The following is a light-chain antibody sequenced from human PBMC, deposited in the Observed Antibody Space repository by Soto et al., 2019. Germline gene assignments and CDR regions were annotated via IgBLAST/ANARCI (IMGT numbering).Light chain of an antibody. V-gene: IGLV1-47*01. CDR2: RNN. CDR3: AAWDDILSGTV. J-gene: IGLJ7*01. CDR1: SSHIGSNY. Sequence: QSVLTQPPSASGTPGQRVTISCSGSSSHIGSNYVYWYQQLPGTAPKLLIYRNNQRPSGVPDRFSGSKSGTSASLAISGLRSEDEADYYCAAWDDILSGTVFGGGTQLTVL.